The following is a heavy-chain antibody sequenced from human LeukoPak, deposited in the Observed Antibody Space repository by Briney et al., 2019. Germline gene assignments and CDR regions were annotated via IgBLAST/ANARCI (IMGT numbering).Heavy chain of an antibody. CDR3: ARPSEQQLGWSSDAFDI. D-gene: IGHD6-13*01. Sequence: PSQTLSLTCTVSGGSISSGSYYWSWIRQPAGKGLEWIGRIYTSGSTNYNPSLKSRVTISVDTSKNQFSLKLSSVTAADTAVYYCARPSEQQLGWSSDAFDIWGQGTMVTVSS. CDR1: GGSISSGSYY. V-gene: IGHV4-61*02. J-gene: IGHJ3*02. CDR2: IYTSGST.